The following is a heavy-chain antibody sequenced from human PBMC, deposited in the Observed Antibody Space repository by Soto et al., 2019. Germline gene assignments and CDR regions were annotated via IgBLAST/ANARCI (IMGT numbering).Heavy chain of an antibody. J-gene: IGHJ6*02. Sequence: PGGSLRLSCVGSGFSFVRYGIHWVRQAPGKGLGWVAWVSYDGRNRNYADSLKARLTISRDNSKDTAFLQMNSLGPDDTSVYYCAREYLDHGPDAWGQGTSVTVSS. CDR2: VSYDGRNR. CDR1: GFSFVRYG. V-gene: IGHV3-30*03. CDR3: AREYLDHGPDA.